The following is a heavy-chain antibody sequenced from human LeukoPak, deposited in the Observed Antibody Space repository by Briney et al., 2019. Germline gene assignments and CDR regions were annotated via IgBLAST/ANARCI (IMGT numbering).Heavy chain of an antibody. V-gene: IGHV1-69*04. Sequence: SVKVSCKASGGTFSSYAISWVRQAPGQGLEWMGRIIPILGIANYAQKFQGRVTITADNSTSTAYMELSSLRSEDTAVYYCARVGIAVAEGEFDYWGQGTLVTVSS. J-gene: IGHJ4*02. D-gene: IGHD6-19*01. CDR2: IIPILGIA. CDR3: ARVGIAVAEGEFDY. CDR1: GGTFSSYA.